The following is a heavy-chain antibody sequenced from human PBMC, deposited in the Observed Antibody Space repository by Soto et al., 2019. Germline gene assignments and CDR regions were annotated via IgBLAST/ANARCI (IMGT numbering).Heavy chain of an antibody. D-gene: IGHD2-2*01. CDR3: AKATSPTVKIVVVPAAIPDY. V-gene: IGHV3-23*01. CDR1: GFTFSSYA. Sequence: EVQLLESGGGLVQPGGSLRLSCAASGFTFSSYAMSWVRQAPGKGLEWVSAISGSGGSTYYADSVKGRFTISRDNSKNRLYLYMNSLRAEDTAVYYCAKATSPTVKIVVVPAAIPDYWGQGTLVTGSS. CDR2: ISGSGGST. J-gene: IGHJ4*02.